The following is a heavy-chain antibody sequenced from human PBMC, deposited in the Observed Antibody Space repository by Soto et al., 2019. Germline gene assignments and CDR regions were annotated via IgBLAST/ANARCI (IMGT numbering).Heavy chain of an antibody. D-gene: IGHD1-1*01. V-gene: IGHV3-33*01. CDR3: ARDDLFVDNGLDH. CDR1: GFSFSAHG. CDR2: INDGSEE. J-gene: IGHJ4*02. Sequence: QVQLVKSGGGVVRPGTSLRLSCAATGFSFSAHGMHWVRQAPGKGLEWLAVINDGSEEGYADSVRGRFTISRDNARNILYLQMDNLRAEDSALYYCARDDLFVDNGLDHWGQGTLVTVSS.